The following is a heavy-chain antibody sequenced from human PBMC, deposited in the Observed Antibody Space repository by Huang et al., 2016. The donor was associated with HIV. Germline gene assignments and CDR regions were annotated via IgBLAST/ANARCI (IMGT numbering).Heavy chain of an antibody. CDR3: GGSSGYWSFDY. J-gene: IGHJ4*02. V-gene: IGHV1-18*04. D-gene: IGHD3-22*01. Sequence: QVQLVQSGGEVKKPGASVKVSCKASDYTFTSYGISWMRQATGQGLQWVGWISTNNGDTNYAQNFQGRVTITTNTSTSTAYMELRSLRSDDTAVYYCGGSSGYWSFDYWGQGTLVTVSS. CDR2: ISTNNGDT. CDR1: DYTFTSYG.